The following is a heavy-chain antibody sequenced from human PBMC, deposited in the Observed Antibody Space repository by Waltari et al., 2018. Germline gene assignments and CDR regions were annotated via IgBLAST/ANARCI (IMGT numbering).Heavy chain of an antibody. CDR3: AKEMTEWLGIDY. CDR2: ISGSGGST. CDR1: GFTFSSYE. J-gene: IGHJ4*02. Sequence: EVQLVESGGGLVQPGGSLRLSCAASGFTFSSYEMNWVRQAPGKGLEWVSVISGSGGSTYYADSVKGRFTISRDNSKNTLYLQMNSLRAEDTAVYYCAKEMTEWLGIDYWGQGTLVTVSS. V-gene: IGHV3-23*04. D-gene: IGHD6-19*01.